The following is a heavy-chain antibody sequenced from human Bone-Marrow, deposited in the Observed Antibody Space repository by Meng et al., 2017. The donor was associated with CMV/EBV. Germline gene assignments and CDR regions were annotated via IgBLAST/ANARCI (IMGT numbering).Heavy chain of an antibody. D-gene: IGHD3-3*01. J-gene: IGHJ5*01. CDR2: IIPIFDTG. V-gene: IGHV1-69*05. CDR3: ARAAYSYDFWSGYYGFDP. CDR1: GGTFSSYA. Sequence: SVKVSCKASGGTFSSYAISWVRQAPGQGLEWMGGIIPIFDTGNYAQKFQGRVTITTDESTSTVYMELSSLRSEDTAVYYCARAAYSYDFWSGYYGFDPWGQGTRVTVSS.